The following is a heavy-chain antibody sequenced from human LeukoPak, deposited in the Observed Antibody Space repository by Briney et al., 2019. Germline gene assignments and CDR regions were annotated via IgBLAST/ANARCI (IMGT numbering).Heavy chain of an antibody. D-gene: IGHD2-2*02. V-gene: IGHV3-23*01. CDR2: ISGSGGAT. J-gene: IGHJ4*02. CDR3: AKASRRHCGTTICYTLDY. Sequence: GGSLRLSCAASGFTFSSYAMSWVRQAPGKGLEWVSTISGSGGATNFADSVKGRFTISRENSKNTLYLQMNSLRAADTAKYYCAKASRRHCGTTICYTLDYWGQGTLVTVSS. CDR1: GFTFSSYA.